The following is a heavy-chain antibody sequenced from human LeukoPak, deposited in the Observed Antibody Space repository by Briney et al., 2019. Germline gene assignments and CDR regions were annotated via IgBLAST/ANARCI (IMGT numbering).Heavy chain of an antibody. V-gene: IGHV3-23*01. D-gene: IGHD5-18*01. CDR2: ISASGDAT. CDR3: AKGWLWSTYDY. J-gene: IGHJ4*02. Sequence: PGGSLRLSCAASGFTFSAHSMTWVRQAPGKGLEWVSGISASGDATYYADSVKGRFTFSRDNSKNTLYLQMNSLRAEDTAVYYCAKGWLWSTYDYWGQGTLVTVSS. CDR1: GFTFSAHS.